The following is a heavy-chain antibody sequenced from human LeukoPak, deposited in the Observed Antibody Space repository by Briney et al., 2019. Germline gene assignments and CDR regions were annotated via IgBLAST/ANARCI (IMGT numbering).Heavy chain of an antibody. CDR3: AREYYDFWSGYYRDNWFDP. D-gene: IGHD3-3*01. V-gene: IGHV1-2*02. CDR2: INPNSGGT. CDR1: GDTLTELS. J-gene: IGHJ5*02. Sequence: ASVKVSCKLSGDTLTELSIHWVRQAPGQGLEWMGWINPNSGGTNYAQKFQGRVTMTRDTSISTAYMELSRLRSDDTAVYYCAREYYDFWSGYYRDNWFDPWGQGTLVTVSS.